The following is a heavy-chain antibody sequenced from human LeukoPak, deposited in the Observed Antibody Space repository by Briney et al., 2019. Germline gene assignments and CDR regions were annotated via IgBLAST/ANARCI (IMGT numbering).Heavy chain of an antibody. V-gene: IGHV3-11*01. J-gene: IGHJ3*02. CDR2: ISSSGSTI. D-gene: IGHD3-9*01. CDR1: GFTFSDYY. CDR3: ARDRSQLVITDAFDI. Sequence: GSLTLSCAASGFTFSDYYMSWIRQAPGKGLEWVSYISSSGSTIYYADSVKGRFTISRDNAKNSLYLQMNSLRAEDTAVYYCARDRSQLVITDAFDIWGQGTMVTVSS.